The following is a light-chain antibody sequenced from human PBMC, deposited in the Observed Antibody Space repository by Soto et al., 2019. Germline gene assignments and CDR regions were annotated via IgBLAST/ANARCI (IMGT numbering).Light chain of an antibody. J-gene: IGLJ1*01. CDR2: EVS. CDR3: SSYTTSSTRV. Sequence: QSALTQRASVSGSPGQSIAISCTGSSSDVGIYNYVSWYQQHPGKVPKLIIYEVSNRPSGVSKRFSGSKSGNTASLTISGLQAEDEADYYCSSYTTSSTRVFGTGTKLTVL. CDR1: SSDVGIYNY. V-gene: IGLV2-14*01.